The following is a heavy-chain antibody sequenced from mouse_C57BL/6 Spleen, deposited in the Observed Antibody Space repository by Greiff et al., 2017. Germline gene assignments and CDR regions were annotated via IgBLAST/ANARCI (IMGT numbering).Heavy chain of an antibody. J-gene: IGHJ3*01. CDR1: GYTFTDYE. CDR3: TRGLDGSGFPFAY. CDR2: IDPETGGT. V-gene: IGHV1-15*01. Sequence: QVQLQQSGAELVRPGASVTLSCKASGYTFTDYEMHWVKQTPVHGLEWIGAIDPETGGTAYNQKFKGKAILTADKSSSTAYMELRSLTSEDSAVYYCTRGLDGSGFPFAYWGQGTLVTVSA. D-gene: IGHD3-2*02.